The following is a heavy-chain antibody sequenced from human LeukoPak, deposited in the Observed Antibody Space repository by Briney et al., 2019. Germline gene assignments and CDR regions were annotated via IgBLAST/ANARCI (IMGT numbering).Heavy chain of an antibody. Sequence: ASVKVSCKASGYTFTGYYMHWVRQAPGQGLEWMGWINPNSGGTNYAQKFQGRVTMTRDTSISTAYMELSRLRSDDTAAYYCAREDPNPAALEHFLDYWGQGTLVTVSS. CDR2: INPNSGGT. V-gene: IGHV1-2*02. CDR3: AREDPNPAALEHFLDY. CDR1: GYTFTGYY. J-gene: IGHJ4*02. D-gene: IGHD6-13*01.